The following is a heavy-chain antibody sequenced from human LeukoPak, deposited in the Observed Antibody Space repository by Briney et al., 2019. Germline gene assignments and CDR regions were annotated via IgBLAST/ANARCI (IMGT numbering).Heavy chain of an antibody. CDR1: GGSISSYY. Sequence: SETLSLTCTVSGGSISSYYWSWIRQPPGKGLEWIGYIYYSGSTNYKPSLKSRVTISVDTSKNQFSLKLSSVTAADTAVYYCARSKQQLDAFDIWGQGTMVTVSS. CDR2: IYYSGST. J-gene: IGHJ3*02. D-gene: IGHD6-13*01. CDR3: ARSKQQLDAFDI. V-gene: IGHV4-59*01.